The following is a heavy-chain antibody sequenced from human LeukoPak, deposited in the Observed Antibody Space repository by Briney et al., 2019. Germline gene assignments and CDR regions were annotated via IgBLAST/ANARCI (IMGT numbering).Heavy chain of an antibody. CDR3: ARPRRGGWYYFDY. D-gene: IGHD6-19*01. V-gene: IGHV4-59*08. J-gene: IGHJ4*02. Sequence: SETLSLTCTVSGGSISSYYWSWIRQPPVKGLEWIGYIYYSGSTNYNPSLKSRVTISVDTSKNQFSLKLSSVTAADTAVYYCARPRRGGWYYFDYWGQGTLVTVSS. CDR2: IYYSGST. CDR1: GGSISSYY.